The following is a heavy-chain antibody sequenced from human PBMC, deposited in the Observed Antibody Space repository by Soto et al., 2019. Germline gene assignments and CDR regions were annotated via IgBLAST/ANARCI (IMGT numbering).Heavy chain of an antibody. CDR3: AKDRGMTMGVKGGGGLDS. D-gene: IGHD3-10*01. V-gene: IGHV3-23*01. Sequence: EVQLLESGGGLVQPGGSLSLSCATSGFTFRDYDMAWVRQAPGKGLEWVSVISETGGTTHYADSVKGRATISRDNSKNPLYLQRDGLRADDTAVYLWAKDRGMTMGVKGGGGLDSWGRGTLVTVSS. CDR1: GFTFRDYD. CDR2: ISETGGTT. J-gene: IGHJ4*02.